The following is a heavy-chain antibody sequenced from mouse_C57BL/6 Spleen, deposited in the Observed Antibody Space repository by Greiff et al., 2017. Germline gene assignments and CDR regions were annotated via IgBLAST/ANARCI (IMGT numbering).Heavy chain of an antibody. Sequence: QVQLQQSGPELVKPGASVKISCKASGYAFSSSWMNWVKQRPGKGLEWIGRIYPGDGDTNYNGKFKGKATLTADKSSSTAYMQLSSLTSEDSAVYFCANNPSSYEYFDVWGTGTTVTVSS. D-gene: IGHD1-1*01. J-gene: IGHJ1*03. CDR2: IYPGDGDT. CDR3: ANNPSSYEYFDV. CDR1: GYAFSSSW. V-gene: IGHV1-82*01.